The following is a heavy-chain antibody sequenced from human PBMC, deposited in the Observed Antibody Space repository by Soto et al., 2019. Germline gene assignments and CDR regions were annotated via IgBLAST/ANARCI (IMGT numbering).Heavy chain of an antibody. D-gene: IGHD3-22*01. CDR2: ISAYNGNT. J-gene: IGHJ4*02. CDR1: GYTFTSYG. Sequence: GASVKVSCKASGYTFTSYGISWVRQAPGQGLEWMGWISAYNGNTNYAQKLQGRVTMTTDTSTSTAYMELRSLRSDDTAVYYCARDSGDDYYDSSGYQFDYWGQGTLVTVSS. CDR3: ARDSGDDYYDSSGYQFDY. V-gene: IGHV1-18*01.